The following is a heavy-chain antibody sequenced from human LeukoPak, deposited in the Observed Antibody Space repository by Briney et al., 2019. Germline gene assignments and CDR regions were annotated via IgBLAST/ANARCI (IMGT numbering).Heavy chain of an antibody. CDR1: GFTLSTYG. V-gene: IGHV3-23*01. CDR3: AKDLRYDSAY. Sequence: QPGGSLRLSCVASGFTLSTYGMSWVRQAPGKGLEWVSVISASGGRTYYADSVKGRFTISGDNSKNTLYLQMDSLRAEDTAMYYCAKDLRYDSAYWGQGTLVTVSS. J-gene: IGHJ4*02. D-gene: IGHD1-1*01. CDR2: ISASGGRT.